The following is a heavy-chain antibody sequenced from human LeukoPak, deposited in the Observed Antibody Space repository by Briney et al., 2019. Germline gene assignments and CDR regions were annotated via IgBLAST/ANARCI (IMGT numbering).Heavy chain of an antibody. D-gene: IGHD6-13*01. J-gene: IGHJ4*02. CDR3: AREISIAAAGLFDY. CDR1: GFTFSSYW. V-gene: IGHV3-74*01. CDR2: INSDGSST. Sequence: GGSLRLSRAASGFTFSSYWMHWVRQAPGKGLVWVSRINSDGSSTSYADSVKGRFTISRDNAMNTLYLQMNSLRAEDTAVYYCAREISIAAAGLFDYWGQGTLVTVSS.